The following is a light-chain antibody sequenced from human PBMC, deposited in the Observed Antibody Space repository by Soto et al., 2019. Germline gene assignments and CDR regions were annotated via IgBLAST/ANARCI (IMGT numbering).Light chain of an antibody. CDR2: EVS. J-gene: IGLJ1*01. V-gene: IGLV2-23*02. CDR3: CSFARDRIL. CDR1: SSDVGSYNL. Sequence: QSALTQPASVSGSPGQSISISCTGSSSDVGSYNLVSWYQHLPGKAPKLMISEVSEWPSGVSIRFSGSKSGNTASLTISGLQAEDEGDYYCCSFARDRILFGSGTKLTVL.